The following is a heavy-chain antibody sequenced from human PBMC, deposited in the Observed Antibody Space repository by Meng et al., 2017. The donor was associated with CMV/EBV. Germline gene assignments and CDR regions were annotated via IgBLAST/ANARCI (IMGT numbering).Heavy chain of an antibody. CDR1: GFTVSSNY. D-gene: IGHD3-3*01. J-gene: IGHJ6*02. CDR2: IYSGGST. V-gene: IGHV3-53*01. CDR3: ARVATVRFLEVSGMDV. Sequence: GEFLKISCAASGFTVSSNYMSWVRQAPGKGLEWVSVIYSGGSTYYADSVKGRFTISRDNSKNTLYLQMNSLRAEDTAVYYCARVATVRFLEVSGMDVWGQGTTVTVSS.